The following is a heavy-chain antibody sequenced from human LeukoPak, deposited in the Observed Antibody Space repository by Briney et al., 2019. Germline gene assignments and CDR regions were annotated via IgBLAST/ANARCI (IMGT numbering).Heavy chain of an antibody. CDR1: GFTFSTYA. CDR3: ARDRLTTVTTFHFDY. D-gene: IGHD4-17*01. Sequence: GRFLRLSCAASGFTFSTYAMHWVRQAPGKGLEWVAVIWSDSTNKYYADSVRGRFTISRDNSKSTLYLQMSSLRAEDTAMYYCARDRLTTVTTFHFDYWGQGTLVTVSS. J-gene: IGHJ4*02. V-gene: IGHV3-33*08. CDR2: IWSDSTNK.